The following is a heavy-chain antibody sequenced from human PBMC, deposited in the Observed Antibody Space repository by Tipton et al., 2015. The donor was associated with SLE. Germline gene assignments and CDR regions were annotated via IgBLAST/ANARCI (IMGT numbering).Heavy chain of an antibody. D-gene: IGHD3-22*01. Sequence: SLRLSCAASGFTFSSYGMHWVRQAPGKGLEWVAFIRYDGSNKYYADSVKGRFTISRDNSKNTLYLQMNSLRAEDTAAYYCARVNSYYDSSGYPFDIWGQGTMVTVSS. CDR1: GFTFSSYG. CDR2: IRYDGSNK. J-gene: IGHJ3*02. CDR3: ARVNSYYDSSGYPFDI. V-gene: IGHV3-30*02.